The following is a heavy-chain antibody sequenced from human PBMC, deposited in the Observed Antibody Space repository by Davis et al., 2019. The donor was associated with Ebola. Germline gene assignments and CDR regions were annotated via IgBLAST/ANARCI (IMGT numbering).Heavy chain of an antibody. Sequence: GESLKISCAASGFTLSSFGMHWVRQAPGKGLEWVSAISGSGGSTYYADSVKGRFSISRDNSKNTLYLQMNSLRAEDTAVYYCGWDYWGQGTLVTVSS. J-gene: IGHJ4*02. V-gene: IGHV3-23*01. CDR2: ISGSGGST. D-gene: IGHD2-15*01. CDR3: GWDY. CDR1: GFTLSSFG.